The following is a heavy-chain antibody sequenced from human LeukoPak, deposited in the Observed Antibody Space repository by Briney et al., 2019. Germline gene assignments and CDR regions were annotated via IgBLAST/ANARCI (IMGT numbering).Heavy chain of an antibody. Sequence: ETLSLTCIVSGGSISSTSYYWGWIRQSPGKGLEWVSSISVGGGDTFTADSVKGRFTITRENSKNTLYLQMMGLRVEDTAIYYCAKLNLGEMAYFDSWGQGILVTVSS. CDR1: GGSISSTSYY. CDR3: AKLNLGEMAYFDS. CDR2: ISVGGGDT. V-gene: IGHV3-23*01. J-gene: IGHJ4*02. D-gene: IGHD2-21*01.